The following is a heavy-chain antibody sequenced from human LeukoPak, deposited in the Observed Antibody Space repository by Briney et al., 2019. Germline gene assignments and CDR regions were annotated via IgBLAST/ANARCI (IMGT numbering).Heavy chain of an antibody. CDR2: IYPGDSDT. J-gene: IGHJ6*03. CDR3: ARPALYCSSTVCPPYMDV. CDR1: GYTFTGDW. V-gene: IGHV5-51*01. Sequence: RGESLKISCKASGYTFTGDWIGWVRQMPGKGLEWMGIIYPGDSDTKYNAPFQGQVTISADKSISTAYLQWGSLKASDTATYYCARPALYCSSTVCPPYMDVWGKGTTVTVSS. D-gene: IGHD2-2*01.